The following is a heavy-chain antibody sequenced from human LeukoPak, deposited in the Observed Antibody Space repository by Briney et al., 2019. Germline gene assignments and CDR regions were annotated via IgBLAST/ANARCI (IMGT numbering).Heavy chain of an antibody. V-gene: IGHV3-23*01. Sequence: GGSLRLSCAASGFTFSSYAMSWVRQAPGKGLEWVSAISGSGGSTYYADSVKGRFTISRDNSKNTLYLQMNSLRAEDTAVYYCASLGWTYYDFWSGYYQFDYWGQGTLVTVSS. CDR2: ISGSGGST. CDR1: GFTFSSYA. CDR3: ASLGWTYYDFWSGYYQFDY. J-gene: IGHJ4*02. D-gene: IGHD3-3*01.